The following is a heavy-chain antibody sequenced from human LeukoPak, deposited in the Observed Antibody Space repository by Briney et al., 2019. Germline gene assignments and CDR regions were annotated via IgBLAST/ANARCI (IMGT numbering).Heavy chain of an antibody. J-gene: IGHJ3*02. CDR3: ARVYCSGGDCYSAFDI. Sequence: GGSLRLSCAASGFTFSSYGMHWVRQAPGKGLEWVAFIRYDGSNKYYADSVKGRFTISRDNSKNTLYLQMNSLRADDTALYYCARVYCSGGDCYSAFDIWGQGTMVTVSS. CDR1: GFTFSSYG. D-gene: IGHD2-15*01. V-gene: IGHV3-30*02. CDR2: IRYDGSNK.